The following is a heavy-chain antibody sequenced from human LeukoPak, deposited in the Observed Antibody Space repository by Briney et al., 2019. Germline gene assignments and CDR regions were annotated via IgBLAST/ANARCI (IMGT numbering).Heavy chain of an antibody. Sequence: GGSLRHSCAASGFTFSTYTINWVRQAPGKGLEWVSYISSGSTTIYYADSVKGRFTISRDNAKNSLYLQMNSLRAEDTAVYFCARVRLMYYFDYWGQGTLVTVSS. V-gene: IGHV3-48*04. CDR3: ARVRLMYYFDY. D-gene: IGHD3-10*02. CDR2: ISSGSTTI. J-gene: IGHJ4*02. CDR1: GFTFSTYT.